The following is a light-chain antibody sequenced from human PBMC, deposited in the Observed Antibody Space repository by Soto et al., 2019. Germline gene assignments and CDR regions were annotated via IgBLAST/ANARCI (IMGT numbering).Light chain of an antibody. J-gene: IGLJ1*01. CDR1: SSDIGSYNY. Sequence: QSVLTQPASVSGSPGQSITISYTGTSSDIGSYNYVAWYQQFPGKTPKLIIYEVRNRPSGVSFLFSGSKSGNTASLTLSGLQAEDEADYYCISNRGSDTSYVFGTGTKVTVL. CDR2: EVR. V-gene: IGLV2-14*01. CDR3: ISNRGSDTSYV.